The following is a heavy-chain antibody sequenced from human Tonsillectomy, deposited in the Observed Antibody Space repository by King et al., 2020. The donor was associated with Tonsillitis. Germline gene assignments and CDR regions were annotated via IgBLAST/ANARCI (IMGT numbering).Heavy chain of an antibody. D-gene: IGHD3-22*01. CDR2: IYHSGST. V-gene: IGHV4-39*01. CDR3: ARNPYYDSSGYYTYYFDY. J-gene: IGHJ4*02. Sequence: QLQESGPGLVKASETLSLTCTVSGGSISSNNYYWGWIRQPPGKGLEWIGSIYHSGSTYYNPSLKSRVTISVDTSKNQFSLKLSSVTAADTAVYYCARNPYYDSSGYYTYYFDYWGQGTLVTVSS. CDR1: GGSISSNNYY.